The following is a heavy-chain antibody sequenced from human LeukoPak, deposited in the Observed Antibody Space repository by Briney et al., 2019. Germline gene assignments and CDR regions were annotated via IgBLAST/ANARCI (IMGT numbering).Heavy chain of an antibody. V-gene: IGHV3-21*01. CDR2: ISSSSSYI. CDR3: ARGQLGHYYYYGMDV. Sequence: PGGSLRLSCAASGFTFSSYSMNWSGMAPGRGLEWFSSISSSSSYIYYADSVKGRFTISRDNAKNSLYLQMNSLRAEDTAVYYCARGQLGHYYYYGMDVWGQGTTVTVSS. CDR1: GFTFSSYS. D-gene: IGHD6-6*01. J-gene: IGHJ6*02.